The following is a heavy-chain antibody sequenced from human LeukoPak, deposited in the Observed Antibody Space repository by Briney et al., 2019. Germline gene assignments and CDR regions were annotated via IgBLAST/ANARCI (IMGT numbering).Heavy chain of an antibody. CDR3: AKGNTVTTTPFDY. V-gene: IGHV3-23*01. CDR1: GFTFSSYA. Sequence: GGSLRLSCAASGFTFSSYAMSWVRQAPGKGLEWVSAISGSGGSTYYADSVKGRFTISRDNSKNTLYLQMNSPRAEDTAVYYCAKGNTVTTTPFDYWGQGTLVTVSS. CDR2: ISGSGGST. J-gene: IGHJ4*02. D-gene: IGHD4-17*01.